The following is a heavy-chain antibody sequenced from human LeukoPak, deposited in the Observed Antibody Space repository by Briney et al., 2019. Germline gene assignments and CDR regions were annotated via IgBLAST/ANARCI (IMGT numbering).Heavy chain of an antibody. CDR3: AKYSSGWSREEYFQH. CDR2: VSGSGGST. V-gene: IGHV3-23*01. Sequence: GGSLRLSCAASGFTFSSYAMSWVRQAPGKGLEWVSAVSGSGGSTYYADSVKGRFTISRDNSKNTLYLQMNSLRAEDTAVYYCAKYSSGWSREEYFQHWGQGTLVTVSS. D-gene: IGHD6-19*01. CDR1: GFTFSSYA. J-gene: IGHJ1*01.